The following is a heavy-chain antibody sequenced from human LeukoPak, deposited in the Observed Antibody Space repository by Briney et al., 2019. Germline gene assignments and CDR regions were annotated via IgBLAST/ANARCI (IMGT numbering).Heavy chain of an antibody. J-gene: IGHJ4*02. D-gene: IGHD6-6*01. CDR2: IIPIFGTA. Sequence: ASVKVSCKASGGTFSSYAISWVRQAPGQGLEWMGGIIPIFGTADYAQKFQGRVTITTDESTSTAYMELSSLRSEDTAVYYCARAGSSSFSWADYWGQGTLVTVSS. V-gene: IGHV1-69*05. CDR1: GGTFSSYA. CDR3: ARAGSSSFSWADY.